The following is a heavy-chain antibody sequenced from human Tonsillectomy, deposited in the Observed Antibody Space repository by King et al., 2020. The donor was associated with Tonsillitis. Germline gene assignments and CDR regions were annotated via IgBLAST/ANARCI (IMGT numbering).Heavy chain of an antibody. Sequence: LQLQESGPGLVKPSETLSLTCAVSGYSISSGYYWGWIRQPPGKGLEWIGSIYHSGSTYYHPSLKSRVTISVDTSKNQFSLKLSSVTAADTAVYYCARDILSQAAHWFFDPWGQGTLVTVSS. J-gene: IGHJ5*02. V-gene: IGHV4-38-2*02. CDR2: IYHSGST. CDR3: ARDILSQAAHWFFDP. D-gene: IGHD3-9*01. CDR1: GYSISSGYY.